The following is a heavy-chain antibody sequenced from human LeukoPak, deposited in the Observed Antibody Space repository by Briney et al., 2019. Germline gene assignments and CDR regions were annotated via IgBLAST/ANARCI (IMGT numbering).Heavy chain of an antibody. D-gene: IGHD2-2*01. CDR1: GGSFSGYY. J-gene: IGHJ4*02. Sequence: SETLSLTCAVYGGSFSGYYWSWIRQPPGKGLEWIEEINHSGSTNYNPSLKSRVTISVDTSKNQFSLKLSSVTAADTAVYYCARYCSSISCYGRYFDYWGQRTLVTVSS. V-gene: IGHV4-34*01. CDR3: ARYCSSISCYGRYFDY. CDR2: INHSGST.